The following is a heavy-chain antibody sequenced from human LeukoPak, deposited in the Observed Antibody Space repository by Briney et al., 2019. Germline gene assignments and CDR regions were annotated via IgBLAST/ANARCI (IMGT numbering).Heavy chain of an antibody. CDR2: ISSSGSTI. CDR3: ARGSSNIAARNNWFDP. D-gene: IGHD6-6*01. J-gene: IGHJ5*02. V-gene: IGHV3-48*03. Sequence: GGSLRLSCAASGFTFSSYEMNWVRQAPGKGLEWVSYISSSGSTIYYADSMKGRFTISRDNAKKSVYLQMNSLRVEDTAVYYCARGSSNIAARNNWFDPWGQGTLVTVSS. CDR1: GFTFSSYE.